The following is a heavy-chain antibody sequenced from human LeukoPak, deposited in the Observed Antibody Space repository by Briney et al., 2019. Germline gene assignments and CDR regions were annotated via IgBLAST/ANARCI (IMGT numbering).Heavy chain of an antibody. CDR2: VYYTGST. V-gene: IGHV4-39*01. D-gene: IGHD6-6*01. CDR3: ARQVSSSVH. CDR1: GGSLSTTGSY. J-gene: IGHJ4*02. Sequence: SETLSLTCTVSGGSLSTTGSYWAWLRQSPGTGLEWIGSVYYTGSTYYIPSLKSRVTISVDTSKNQFFLQLTSVTAADTSVYYCARQVSSSVHWGQGTLVTVSS.